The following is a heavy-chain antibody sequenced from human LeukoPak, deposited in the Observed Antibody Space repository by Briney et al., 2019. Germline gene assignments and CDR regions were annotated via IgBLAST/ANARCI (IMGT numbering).Heavy chain of an antibody. CDR2: IYDSGST. CDR1: GGSIRSYY. D-gene: IGHD5-24*01. CDR3: ATASETPYPYNYDY. J-gene: IGHJ4*02. V-gene: IGHV4-59*01. Sequence: PSETLSLTCTVSGGSIRSYYWSWIRQPPGKGLEWIGYIYDSGSTNYNPSLKSRVTISIDTSKNRFSLKLSSVTAADTAVYYCATASETPYPYNYDYWGQGTLVTVSS.